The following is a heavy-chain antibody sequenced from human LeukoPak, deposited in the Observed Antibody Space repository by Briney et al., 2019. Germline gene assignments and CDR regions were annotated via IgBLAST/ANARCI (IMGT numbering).Heavy chain of an antibody. D-gene: IGHD6-19*01. CDR2: IYYSGST. V-gene: IGHV4-39*01. CDR3: ANRRVSWSSGPWHYFDY. J-gene: IGHJ4*02. Sequence: SETLSLTCTVSGGSISSSSYYWGWIRQPPGKGLEWIGSIYYSGSTYYNPSLKSRVTISVDTSKNQFSLKLSSVTAADTAVYYCANRRVSWSSGPWHYFDYWGQGTLVTVSS. CDR1: GGSISSSSYY.